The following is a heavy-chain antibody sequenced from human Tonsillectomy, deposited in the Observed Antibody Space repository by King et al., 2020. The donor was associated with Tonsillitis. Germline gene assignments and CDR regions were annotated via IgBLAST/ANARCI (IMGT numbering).Heavy chain of an antibody. D-gene: IGHD1-7*01. CDR1: GFTFSDYY. J-gene: IGHJ3*02. CDR3: ARETNWNYPSGGFDI. Sequence: VQLQESGGGLVKPGGSLRLSCAASGFTFSDYYMSWIRQAPGKGVGWVSYIGSRGRTIYYADFVRGRFTISRDNAENSLYLHMNRLRAADTAVYYCARETNWNYPSGGFDIWGQGTMVTVSS. V-gene: IGHV3-11*01. CDR2: IGSRGRTI.